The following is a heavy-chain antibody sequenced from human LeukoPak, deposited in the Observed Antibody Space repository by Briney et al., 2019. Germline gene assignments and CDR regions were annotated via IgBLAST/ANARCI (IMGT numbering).Heavy chain of an antibody. V-gene: IGHV3-33*01. CDR3: AMYNSLSHLDY. J-gene: IGHJ4*02. CDR1: GFTFSNHG. D-gene: IGHD2/OR15-2a*01. CDR2: IWYDGSNK. Sequence: GGSLRLSCAASGFTFSNHGMRWVRQAPGKGLEWVAVIWYDGSNKYYVDSVKGRFTISRDNSKNTLYLQMNSLRAEDTAVYYCAMYNSLSHLDYWGQGTLVTVSS.